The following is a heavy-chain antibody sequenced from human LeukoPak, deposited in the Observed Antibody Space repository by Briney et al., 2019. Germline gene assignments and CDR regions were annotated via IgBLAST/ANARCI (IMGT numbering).Heavy chain of an antibody. D-gene: IGHD3-22*01. CDR1: GGSISSSSYY. CDR3: AYSHYYDSSGPDGFDI. V-gene: IGHV4-39*01. J-gene: IGHJ3*02. Sequence: SETLSLTCTVSGGSISSSSYYWGWIRQPPGKGLEWIGSIYYSGSTYYNPSLKSRATISVDTSKNQFSLKLSSVTAADTAVYYCAYSHYYDSSGPDGFDIWGQGTMVTVSS. CDR2: IYYSGST.